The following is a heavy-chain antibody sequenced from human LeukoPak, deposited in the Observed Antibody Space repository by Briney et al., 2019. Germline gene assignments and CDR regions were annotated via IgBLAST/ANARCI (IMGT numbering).Heavy chain of an antibody. D-gene: IGHD3-3*01. V-gene: IGHV1-46*01. CDR1: GYTFTSYY. Sequence: ASVRVSCTASGYTFTSYYMHWVRQAPGQGLEWMGIINPSGGSTSYAQKFQGRVTMTRDTSTSTVYMELSSLRSEDTAVYYCARAHWSYDFWSGYYSWFDPWGQGTLVTVSS. J-gene: IGHJ5*02. CDR3: ARAHWSYDFWSGYYSWFDP. CDR2: INPSGGST.